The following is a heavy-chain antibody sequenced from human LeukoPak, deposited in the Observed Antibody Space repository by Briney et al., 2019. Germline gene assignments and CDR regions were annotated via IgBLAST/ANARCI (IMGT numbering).Heavy chain of an antibody. CDR1: GGSISSYY. CDR3: AGRDLFYWYFDL. V-gene: IGHV4-59*08. CDR2: IYYSGST. D-gene: IGHD2-21*01. J-gene: IGHJ2*01. Sequence: SETLSLTCTVSGGSISSYYWSWIRQPPGMGLEWIGYIYYSGSTNYNPSLKSRVTISVDTSKNQFSLKLSSVTAADTAVYYCAGRDLFYWYFDLWGRGTLVTVSS.